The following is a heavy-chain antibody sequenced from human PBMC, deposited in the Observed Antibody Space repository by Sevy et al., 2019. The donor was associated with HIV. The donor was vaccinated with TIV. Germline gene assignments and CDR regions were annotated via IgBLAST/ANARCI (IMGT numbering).Heavy chain of an antibody. CDR1: AGSISAYY. V-gene: IGHV4-59*01. D-gene: IGHD5-12*01. CDR3: ARAPPVRSGDDSLNWFDP. CDR2: IHDSGNS. J-gene: IGHJ5*02. Sequence: SENLSLTCSVSAGSISAYYWSWIRQPPGKGLEWIAYIHDSGNSNYNPSLKSRVTISMDTSKNQFSLKVTSVTEADTALYYCARAPPVRSGDDSLNWFDPWGQGILVTVSS.